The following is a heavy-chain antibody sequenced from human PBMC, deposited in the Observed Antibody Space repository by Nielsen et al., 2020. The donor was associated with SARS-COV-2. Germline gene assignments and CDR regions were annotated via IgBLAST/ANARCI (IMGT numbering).Heavy chain of an antibody. J-gene: IGHJ4*02. V-gene: IGHV4-39*07. D-gene: IGHD6-13*01. CDR1: GGSISSSSYY. Sequence: SETLSLTCTVSGGSISSSSYYWGWIRQPPGKGLEWIGSIYYSGSTNYNPSLKSRVTISVDTSKNQFSLKLSSVTAADTAVYYCARGPYSSSWYAPFDYWGQGTLVTVSS. CDR2: IYYSGST. CDR3: ARGPYSSSWYAPFDY.